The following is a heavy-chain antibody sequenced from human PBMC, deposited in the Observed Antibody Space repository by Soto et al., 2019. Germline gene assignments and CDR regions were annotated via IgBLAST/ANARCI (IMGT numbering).Heavy chain of an antibody. V-gene: IGHV1-69*13. CDR3: TTAPRRDFWSGYYYGMDV. J-gene: IGHJ6*02. D-gene: IGHD3-3*01. CDR1: GGTFSSHA. CDR2: IIPISGTA. Sequence: ASVNVYCKASGGTFSSHAISWVRQDPGQGLQWMGGIIPISGTANYAQKFQGRVRITADESTSTAYMELSSLRFDDTAVYYCTTAPRRDFWSGYYYGMDVWGQGTTVTVSS.